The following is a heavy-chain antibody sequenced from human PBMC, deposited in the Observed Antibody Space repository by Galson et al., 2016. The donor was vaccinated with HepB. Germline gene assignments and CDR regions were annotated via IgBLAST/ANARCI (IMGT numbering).Heavy chain of an antibody. CDR3: AKALAPYCSGGSCFRGFDS. CDR2: ITGGGGTT. J-gene: IGHJ4*02. V-gene: IGHV3-23*01. Sequence: SLRLSCAASGFIFSTYAMNWVRQAPGKGLELVSGITGGGGTTHYAASVKGRFTISRDNSKSTLHLQMNSLRAEDTAIYFCAKALAPYCSGGSCFRGFDSWGRGTLVTVSS. D-gene: IGHD2-8*02. CDR1: GFIFSTYA.